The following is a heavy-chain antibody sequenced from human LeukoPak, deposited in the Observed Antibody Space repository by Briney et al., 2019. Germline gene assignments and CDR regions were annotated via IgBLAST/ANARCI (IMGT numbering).Heavy chain of an antibody. V-gene: IGHV4-39*01. D-gene: IGHD3-3*01. CDR2: IYYGGDT. J-gene: IGHJ4*02. CDR1: GFTFSSHSMN. CDR3: ARHEGSVLFAFDY. Sequence: PGGSLRLSCVASGFTFSSHSMNWVRQPPGKGLEWIGSIYYGGDTYYNPSLRSRVTISVDTSKNQFSLKLSSVTAADTAVYYCARHEGSVLFAFDYWGQGTLVTVSS.